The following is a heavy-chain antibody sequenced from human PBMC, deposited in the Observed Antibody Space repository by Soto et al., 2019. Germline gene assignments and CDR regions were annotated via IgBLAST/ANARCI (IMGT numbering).Heavy chain of an antibody. CDR1: GFTFTSSA. Sequence: SVKVSCKASGFTFTSSAMQWVRQARGQRLEWIGWIVVGSGNTNYAQKFQERVTITRDMSTSTAYMELSSLRSEDTAVYYCAAWYSSGPWYNIDYWGQGTLVTVSS. CDR2: IVVGSGNT. V-gene: IGHV1-58*02. J-gene: IGHJ4*02. CDR3: AAWYSSGPWYNIDY. D-gene: IGHD6-19*01.